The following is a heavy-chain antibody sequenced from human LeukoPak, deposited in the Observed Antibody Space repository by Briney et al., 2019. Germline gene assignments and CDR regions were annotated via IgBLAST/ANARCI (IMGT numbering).Heavy chain of an antibody. CDR1: GYTFTSYG. D-gene: IGHD3-10*01. CDR2: ISTYNGNT. Sequence: GASVKVSCKASGYTFTSYGISWVRQAPGQGLEWTGWISTYNGNTNYAQKLQGRVTMTTDTSTSTAYMELRSLRSDDTAVYYCARVRGSSYYYYGMDVWGQGTTVTVSS. CDR3: ARVRGSSYYYYGMDV. J-gene: IGHJ6*02. V-gene: IGHV1-18*01.